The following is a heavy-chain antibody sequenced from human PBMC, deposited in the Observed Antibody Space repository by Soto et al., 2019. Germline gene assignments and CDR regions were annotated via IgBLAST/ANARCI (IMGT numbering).Heavy chain of an antibody. CDR3: ARDPSYCSGGSCHGY. J-gene: IGHJ4*02. CDR1: GGTFSSYT. D-gene: IGHD2-15*01. Sequence: ASVKVSCKASGGTFSSYTISWVRQAPGQGLEWMGRIIPILGIANYAQKFQGRVTITADKSTSTAYMELSSLRSEDTAVYHCARDPSYCSGGSCHGYWGQGTLVTVSS. V-gene: IGHV1-69*04. CDR2: IIPILGIA.